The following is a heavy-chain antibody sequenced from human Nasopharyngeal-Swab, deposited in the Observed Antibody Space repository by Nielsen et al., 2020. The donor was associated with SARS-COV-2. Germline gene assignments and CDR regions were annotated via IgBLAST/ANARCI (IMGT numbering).Heavy chain of an antibody. Sequence: SETLSLTCTVSGGSISSSTYYWGWIRQPPGKGLEWIGTLYYSGSTYQNPSLKSRVTISVDTSKNQFSLKLTSVTAADTAVYYCARSPGYYFDYWGQGTLVTVSS. CDR1: GGSISSSTYY. J-gene: IGHJ4*02. V-gene: IGHV4-39*07. CDR3: ARSPGYYFDY. CDR2: LYYSGST.